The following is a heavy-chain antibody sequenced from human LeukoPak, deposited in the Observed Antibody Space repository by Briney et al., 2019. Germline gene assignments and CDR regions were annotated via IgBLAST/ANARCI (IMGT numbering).Heavy chain of an antibody. V-gene: IGHV4-4*09. J-gene: IGHJ4*02. CDR1: GGSISSYY. CDR2: IYTSGST. CDR3: ARAEMATITPHFDY. D-gene: IGHD5-24*01. Sequence: SETLSLTCTVSGGSISSYYWSWIRQPPGKGLEWIGYIYTSGSTNYNPSLKSRVTISVDTSKNQFSLKPSSVTAADTAVYYCARAEMATITPHFDYWGQGTLVTVSS.